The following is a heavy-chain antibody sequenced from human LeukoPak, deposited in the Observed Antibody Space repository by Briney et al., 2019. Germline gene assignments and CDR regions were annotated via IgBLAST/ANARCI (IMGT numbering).Heavy chain of an antibody. CDR1: GGSISSSSYY. CDR3: ARLNKRVIFGTGFDY. D-gene: IGHD3/OR15-3a*01. J-gene: IGHJ4*02. Sequence: KPSETLSLTCTVSGGSISSSSYYWGWIRQPPGKGLEWIGSIYYSGSTYYNPSLKSRVTISVDTSKNQFSLKLSSVTAADTAVYYCARLNKRVIFGTGFDYWGQGTLVTVSS. CDR2: IYYSGST. V-gene: IGHV4-39*01.